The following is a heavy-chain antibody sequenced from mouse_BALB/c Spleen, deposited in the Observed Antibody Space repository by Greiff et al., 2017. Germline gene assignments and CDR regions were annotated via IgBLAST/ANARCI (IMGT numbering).Heavy chain of an antibody. Sequence: VQLQQSGAELVRSGASVKMSCKASGYTFTSYNMHWVKQTPGQGLEWIGYIYPGNGGTNYNQKFKGKATLTADTSSSTAYMQISSLTSEDSAVYFCARDIYYGSSYPPWFAYWGQGTLVTVSA. CDR3: ARDIYYGSSYPPWFAY. J-gene: IGHJ3*01. V-gene: IGHV1-12*01. CDR2: IYPGNGGT. D-gene: IGHD1-1*01. CDR1: GYTFTSYN.